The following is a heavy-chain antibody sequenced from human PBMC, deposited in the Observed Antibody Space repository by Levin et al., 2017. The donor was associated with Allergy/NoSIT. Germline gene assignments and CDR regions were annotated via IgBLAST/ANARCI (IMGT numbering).Heavy chain of an antibody. CDR1: GGSISSYY. CDR3: ARDFLNGSGSYYRYFDL. CDR2: IYYSGST. V-gene: IGHV4-59*01. J-gene: IGHJ2*01. D-gene: IGHD3-10*01. Sequence: SETLSLTCTVSGGSISSYYWSWIRQPPGKGLEWIGYIYYSGSTNYNPSLKSRVTISVDTSKNQFSLKLSSVTAADTAVYYCARDFLNGSGSYYRYFDLWGRGTLVTVSS.